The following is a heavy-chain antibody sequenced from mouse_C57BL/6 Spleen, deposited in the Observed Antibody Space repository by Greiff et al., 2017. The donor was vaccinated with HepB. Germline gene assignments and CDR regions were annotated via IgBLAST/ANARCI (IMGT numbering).Heavy chain of an antibody. CDR3: ASPITTVVAHFDY. D-gene: IGHD1-1*01. Sequence: VQLQQSGPELVKPGASVKISCKASGYTFTDYYMNWVKQSQGKSLEWIGDINPNNGGTSYTQKFKGKATLTVDKSSSTAYMELRSLTSEASAVYYCASPITTVVAHFDYWGQGTTLTVSS. CDR2: INPNNGGT. V-gene: IGHV1-26*01. CDR1: GYTFTDYY. J-gene: IGHJ2*01.